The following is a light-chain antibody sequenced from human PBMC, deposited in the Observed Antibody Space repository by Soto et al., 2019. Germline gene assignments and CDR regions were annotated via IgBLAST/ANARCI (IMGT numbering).Light chain of an antibody. V-gene: IGKV3-15*01. CDR1: QSVGNN. CDR3: QQYNNWSPEYI. J-gene: IGKJ2*01. Sequence: EIEMTQSPATLSLSPGERATVSCRASQSVGNNLACYQQKSGQAPRLLIYGAYTRAAGVPARFSGTGSGTEFTLTISSLQSEDFAVYYCQQYNNWSPEYIFGQGTKLDIK. CDR2: GAY.